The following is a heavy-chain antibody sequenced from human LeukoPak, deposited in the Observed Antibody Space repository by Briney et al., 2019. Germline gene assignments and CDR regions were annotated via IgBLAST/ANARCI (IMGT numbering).Heavy chain of an antibody. Sequence: RRASVKVSCKASGYSFSTYTMNWVRQAPGQRLEWMGWINAGNGNTKYSQKFRGRVTITRDTSASTAYMEMRSLRSEDTAVYYCAREIDRDDYNRFFDYWGQGTLVTVSS. CDR2: INAGNGNT. V-gene: IGHV1-3*01. CDR3: AREIDRDDYNRFFDY. D-gene: IGHD5-24*01. J-gene: IGHJ4*02. CDR1: GYSFSTYT.